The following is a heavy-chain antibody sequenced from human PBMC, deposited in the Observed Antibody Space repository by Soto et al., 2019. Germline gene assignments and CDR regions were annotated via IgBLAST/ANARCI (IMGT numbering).Heavy chain of an antibody. D-gene: IGHD7-27*01. J-gene: IGHJ4*02. V-gene: IGHV3-23*01. CDR1: GFTFSSYT. Sequence: GGSLILSCAASGFTFSSYTMSWVRQAPGKGLEWVSTISGSGSSTYSADSVKGRFTISRDNSKNTLYLQMNSLRVEDTAIYYCAKAWGIDYWGQGTLVTVSS. CDR3: AKAWGIDY. CDR2: ISGSGSST.